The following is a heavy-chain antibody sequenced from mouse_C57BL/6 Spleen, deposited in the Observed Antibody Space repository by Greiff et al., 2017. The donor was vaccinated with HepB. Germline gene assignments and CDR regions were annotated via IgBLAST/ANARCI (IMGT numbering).Heavy chain of an antibody. J-gene: IGHJ2*01. D-gene: IGHD1-1*01. CDR2: SDPNSGGT. CDR3: ARWDYDYYGSRPDY. V-gene: IGHV1-72*01. CDR1: GYTFTSYW. Sequence: VQLQQPGAELVKPGASVKLSCKASGYTFTSYWMHWVKQRPGRGLEWIGRSDPNSGGTKYNEKFKSKATLTVDKPSSTAYMQLSSLTSEDSAVYYCARWDYDYYGSRPDYWGQGTTLTVSS.